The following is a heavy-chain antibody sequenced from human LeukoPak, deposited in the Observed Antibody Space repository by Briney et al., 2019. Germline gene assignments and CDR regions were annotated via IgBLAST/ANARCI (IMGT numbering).Heavy chain of an antibody. J-gene: IGHJ3*02. CDR2: VYHSGST. CDR3: ASEGAYCSSTSCYAFDI. Sequence: SETLSLTCTVSGYSISSGYYWGWIRQPPGKGLEWIGSVYHSGSTYYNPSLKSRVTISVDTSKNQFSLNLSSVTAADTAVCYCASEGAYCSSTSCYAFDIWGQGTMVTVSS. D-gene: IGHD2-2*01. V-gene: IGHV4-38-2*02. CDR1: GYSISSGYY.